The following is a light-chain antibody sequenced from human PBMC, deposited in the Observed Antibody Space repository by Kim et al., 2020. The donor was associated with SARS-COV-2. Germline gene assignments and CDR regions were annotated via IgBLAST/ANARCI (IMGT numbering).Light chain of an antibody. CDR2: GED. V-gene: IGLV3-19*01. CDR3: FSRDSHNRKYV. CDR1: SLRGSY. J-gene: IGLJ1*01. Sequence: ALGQTVRITCQGASLRGSYASWDQHKEGQARRLVFCGEDDRTSGIPDRFSGSSAGNIATLTITGAQVEDEADYYCFSRDSHNRKYVVGAGTKVTVL.